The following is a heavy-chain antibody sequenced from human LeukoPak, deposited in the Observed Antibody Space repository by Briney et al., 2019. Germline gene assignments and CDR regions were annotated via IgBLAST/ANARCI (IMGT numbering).Heavy chain of an antibody. Sequence: PSETLSLTCTVSGGSISIYYWNWIRQPAGKGLEWIGRIYTSGSTTYNPSLKSRVTMSVDTSKNQFSLQLNSVTAADTAVYYCARGGGPSMAHLDYWGQGTLVTVSS. D-gene: IGHD2/OR15-2a*01. CDR2: IYTSGST. CDR3: ARGGGPSMAHLDY. CDR1: GGSISIYY. J-gene: IGHJ4*02. V-gene: IGHV4-4*07.